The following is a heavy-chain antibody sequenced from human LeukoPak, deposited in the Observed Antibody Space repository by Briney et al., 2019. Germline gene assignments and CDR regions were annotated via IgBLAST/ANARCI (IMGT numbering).Heavy chain of an antibody. V-gene: IGHV3-21*01. D-gene: IGHD3-22*01. J-gene: IGHJ4*02. CDR1: GFTFSSYS. CDR3: ARDASLYYYDSSGYPSY. CDR2: ISSSSSYI. Sequence: GGSLRLSCAASGFTFSSYSMNWARQAPGKGLEWVSSISSSSSYIYYADSVKGRFTISRDNAKNSLYLQMNSLRAEDTAVYYCARDASLYYYDSSGYPSYWGQGTLVTVSS.